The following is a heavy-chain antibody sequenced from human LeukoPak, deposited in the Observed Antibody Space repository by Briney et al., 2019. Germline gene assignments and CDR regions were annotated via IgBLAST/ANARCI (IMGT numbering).Heavy chain of an antibody. CDR3: ARASGGIYDP. Sequence: GGSLRLSCAASGFTFSDYYMSWIRQAPGKGLEGVSYISSSSSYTNYADSVKGRFTISRDNAKNSLYLQMNSLRAEDTAVYYCARASGGIYDPWGQGILVTVSS. D-gene: IGHD2-15*01. CDR2: ISSSSSYT. J-gene: IGHJ5*02. CDR1: GFTFSDYY. V-gene: IGHV3-11*06.